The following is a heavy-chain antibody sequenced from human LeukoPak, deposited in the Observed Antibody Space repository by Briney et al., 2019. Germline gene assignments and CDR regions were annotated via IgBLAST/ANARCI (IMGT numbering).Heavy chain of an antibody. CDR3: ATERERSGYPTLPDY. CDR1: GGSISSGGYY. CDR2: IYYSGST. J-gene: IGHJ4*02. Sequence: KTSQTLSLTCTVSGGSISSGGYYWRWIRQHPGKGLEWIGYIYYSGSTYYNPSLKSRVTISVDTSKNQFSLKLSSVTAADTAVYYCATERERSGYPTLPDYWGQGTLVTVSS. V-gene: IGHV4-31*03. D-gene: IGHD3-22*01.